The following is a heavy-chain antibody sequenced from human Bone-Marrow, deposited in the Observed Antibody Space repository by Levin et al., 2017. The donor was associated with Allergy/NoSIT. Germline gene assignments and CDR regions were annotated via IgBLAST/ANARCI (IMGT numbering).Heavy chain of an antibody. CDR3: ARQMVLSGSCDD. Sequence: ASVKVSCKVSGYTLRELSMHWVRQAPGKGPEWMGGFDPEDGELLYAHKFQGRVTVTEDKSTTTAYMELSSLRSEDTAVYYCARQMVLSGSCDDWGPGTLVTVSS. CDR2: FDPEDGEL. J-gene: IGHJ4*02. CDR1: GYTLRELS. D-gene: IGHD6-13*01. V-gene: IGHV1-24*01.